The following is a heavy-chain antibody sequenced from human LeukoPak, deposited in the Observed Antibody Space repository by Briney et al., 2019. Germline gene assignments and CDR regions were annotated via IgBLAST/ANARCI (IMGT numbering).Heavy chain of an antibody. CDR2: IIPIFGTA. CDR3: ARADTAMVQTYAFDI. CDR1: GGTFSSYA. D-gene: IGHD5-18*01. J-gene: IGHJ3*02. Sequence: SVKVSCKASGGTFSSYAISWVRQAPGQGLEWMGGIIPIFGTANYAQKFQGRVTITADESTSTAYMELSSLRSEDTAVYYCARADTAMVQTYAFDIWGQGTMVTVSS. V-gene: IGHV1-69*13.